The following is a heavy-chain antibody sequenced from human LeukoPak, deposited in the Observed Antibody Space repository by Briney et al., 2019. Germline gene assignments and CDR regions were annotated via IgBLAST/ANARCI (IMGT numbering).Heavy chain of an antibody. V-gene: IGHV3-21*01. Sequence: GGSLRLSCAASGFTFSSYAMSWVRQAPGKGLEWVSSISSSSSYIYYADSVKGRFTISRDNAKNSLYLQMNSLRAEDTAVYYCARAGGVAFDYWGQGTLVTVSS. J-gene: IGHJ4*02. CDR1: GFTFSSYA. D-gene: IGHD3-16*01. CDR3: ARAGGVAFDY. CDR2: ISSSSSYI.